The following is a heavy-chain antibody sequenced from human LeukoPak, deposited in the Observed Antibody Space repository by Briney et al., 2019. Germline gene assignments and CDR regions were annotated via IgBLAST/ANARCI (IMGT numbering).Heavy chain of an antibody. D-gene: IGHD7-27*01. V-gene: IGHV3-30*02. CDR3: AKDGGWGYEDAFDI. CDR1: GFTFSSYG. J-gene: IGHJ3*02. CDR2: IRYDGSNK. Sequence: PGGSLRLSXAASGFTFSSYGMHWVRQAPGKGLEWVAFIRYDGSNKYYADSVKGRFTISRDNSKNTLYLQMNSLRAEDTAVYYCAKDGGWGYEDAFDIWGQGTMVTVSS.